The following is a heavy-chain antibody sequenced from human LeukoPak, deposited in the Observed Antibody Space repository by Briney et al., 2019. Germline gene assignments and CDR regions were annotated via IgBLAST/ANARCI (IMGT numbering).Heavy chain of an antibody. CDR3: ARAREAEAIDY. D-gene: IGHD6-25*01. J-gene: IGHJ4*02. Sequence: SETLSLTCTVSGGSISSYYWSWIRQPPGKGLEWIGYIYYSGSTNYNPSLKSRVTISVDTSKNQFSLKLNSVTAADTAVYYCARAREAEAIDYWGQGTLVTVSS. CDR1: GGSISSYY. CDR2: IYYSGST. V-gene: IGHV4-59*12.